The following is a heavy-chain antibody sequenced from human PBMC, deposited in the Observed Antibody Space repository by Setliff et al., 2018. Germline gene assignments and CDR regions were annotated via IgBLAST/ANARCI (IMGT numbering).Heavy chain of an antibody. J-gene: IGHJ4*02. CDR3: ARVESMVRGKNILRHFDY. V-gene: IGHV1-18*01. CDR1: GYTFSNYG. D-gene: IGHD3-10*01. CDR2: VTVYNGNT. Sequence: GASVKVSCKASGYTFSNYGVTWVRQAPGQGLEWMGWVTVYNGNTKYAQNLQGRLTLTTDISTSTAYMELGSLTTDDTAVCYCARVESMVRGKNILRHFDYWGQGIQVTAPQ.